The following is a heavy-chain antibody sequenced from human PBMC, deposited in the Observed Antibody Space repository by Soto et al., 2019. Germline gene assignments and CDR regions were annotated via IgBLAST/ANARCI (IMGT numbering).Heavy chain of an antibody. V-gene: IGHV4-34*01. J-gene: IGHJ4*02. Sequence: SETLSLTCAVYGGSFSGYYWSWIRQPPWKGLEWIGEINHSGSTNYNPSLKSRVTISVDTSKNQFSLKLSSVTAADTAVYYCARVKGDIVVVVAATPLFSHNYFDYWGQGTLVTVSS. CDR1: GGSFSGYY. D-gene: IGHD2-15*01. CDR2: INHSGST. CDR3: ARVKGDIVVVVAATPLFSHNYFDY.